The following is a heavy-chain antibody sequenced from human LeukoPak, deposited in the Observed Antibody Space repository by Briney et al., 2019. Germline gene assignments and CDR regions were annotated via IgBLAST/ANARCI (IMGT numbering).Heavy chain of an antibody. D-gene: IGHD3-22*01. Sequence: PGGSLRLSCAASGFTFTNYGMIWVRQAPGKGLEWVSAISGSGRSTYYADSVKGRFTISRDNSMNTLNLQMNSLRAEDTAVYYCARDLGQYYDTSDNWFDPWGQGTLVTVSS. CDR3: ARDLGQYYDTSDNWFDP. V-gene: IGHV3-23*01. CDR2: ISGSGRST. CDR1: GFTFTNYG. J-gene: IGHJ5*02.